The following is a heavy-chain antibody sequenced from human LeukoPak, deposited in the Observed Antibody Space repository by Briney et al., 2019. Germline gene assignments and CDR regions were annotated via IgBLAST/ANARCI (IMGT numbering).Heavy chain of an antibody. Sequence: ASVEVSCKASGYTFTDYYIHWVRQAPGQGLEWMGWINPNSGGTNYVQKFQGRVTMTRDTSISTAYMELSRLRSDDTAVYYCARGSGSYPYYFDYWGQGTLVTVSS. CDR1: GYTFTDYY. J-gene: IGHJ4*02. V-gene: IGHV1-2*02. CDR2: INPNSGGT. CDR3: ARGSGSYPYYFDY. D-gene: IGHD1-26*01.